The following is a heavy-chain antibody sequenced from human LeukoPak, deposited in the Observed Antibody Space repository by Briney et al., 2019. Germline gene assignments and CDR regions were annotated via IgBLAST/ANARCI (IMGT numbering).Heavy chain of an antibody. V-gene: IGHV1-69*05. CDR2: IIPIFDTA. CDR1: GGTFSSYS. CDR3: ARDSGPDWLLHDDAFDI. Sequence: ASVKVSCKASGGTFSSYSISWVRQAPGQGLEWVGGIIPIFDTANYAQKFQGRVTMTRDTSISTAYMELSRLRSDDTAVYYCARDSGPDWLLHDDAFDIWGQGTMVTVSS. D-gene: IGHD3-9*01. J-gene: IGHJ3*02.